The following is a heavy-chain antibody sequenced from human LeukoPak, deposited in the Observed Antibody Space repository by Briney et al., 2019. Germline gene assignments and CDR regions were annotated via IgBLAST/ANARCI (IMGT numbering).Heavy chain of an antibody. CDR2: INPKSGGR. Sequence: AAVKVSCKASGYTFTGYNIHWVRRAPGQGLEWMGWINPKSGGRNYAQKFQGRVSMTRDTSISTAYMDLSSLRFDDTAMYYCARGDFYDSSVYYYDWGQGTLVTVSS. J-gene: IGHJ4*02. D-gene: IGHD3-22*01. V-gene: IGHV1-2*02. CDR3: ARGDFYDSSVYYYD. CDR1: GYTFTGYN.